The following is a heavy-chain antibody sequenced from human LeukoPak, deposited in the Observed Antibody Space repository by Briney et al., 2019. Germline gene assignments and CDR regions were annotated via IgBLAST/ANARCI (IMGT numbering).Heavy chain of an antibody. CDR3: AKAGARGNVNWFDS. CDR2: ISGSGRST. V-gene: IGHV3-23*01. D-gene: IGHD1-1*01. J-gene: IGHJ5*01. Sequence: GGSLRLSCAASGFSFTSYAMNWVRQAPGKGLEWVSAISGSGRSTYSADSVSGRFTTSRDNSKNILYLQMNNLRGEDTAVYYCAKAGARGNVNWFDSWGQGTLVTVSS. CDR1: GFSFTSYA.